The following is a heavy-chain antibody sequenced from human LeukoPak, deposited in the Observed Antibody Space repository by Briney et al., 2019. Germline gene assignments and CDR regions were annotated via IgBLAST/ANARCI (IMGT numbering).Heavy chain of an antibody. Sequence: ASVKVSCKASGYTFTSYAMHWVRQAPGQGLEWMGWITPSGGTNYPQKFQGRVAITRDTSITTAYMDLSRLTSDDTAVYYGARDRYGDGFAHFDYWCQGALVTVS. CDR1: GYTFTSYA. D-gene: IGHD5-24*01. J-gene: IGHJ4*02. CDR3: ARDRYGDGFAHFDY. V-gene: IGHV1-2*02. CDR2: ITPSGGT.